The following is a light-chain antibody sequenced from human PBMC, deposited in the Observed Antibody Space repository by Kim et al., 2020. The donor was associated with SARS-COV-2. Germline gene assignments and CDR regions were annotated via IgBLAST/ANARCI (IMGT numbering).Light chain of an antibody. V-gene: IGLV2-8*01. CDR2: EVT. CDR3: ASHGGYDYV. Sequence: PGPSVPISRSGTRRDFSSYKYVPWYHQHPGKPPNLIIYEVTKRPSGVPDRFSGSMSGKTASLTVSGLQAEDEADYYCASHGGYDYVFGTGTKVTVL. CDR1: RRDFSSYKY. J-gene: IGLJ1*01.